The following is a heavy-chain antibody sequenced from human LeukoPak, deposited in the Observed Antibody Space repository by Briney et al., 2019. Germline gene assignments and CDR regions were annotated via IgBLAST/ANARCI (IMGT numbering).Heavy chain of an antibody. CDR3: ARTTEGYCRGRSCYSYYYYMDV. CDR1: GGSISSGGYS. Sequence: SETLSLTCAVSGGSISSGGYSWSWIRQPPGKGLEWIGYIYYSGSTYYNPSLKSRVTISVDTSKNQFSLKLSSVTAADTAVYYCARTTEGYCRGRSCYSYYYYMDVWGKGTTVTVSS. D-gene: IGHD2-15*01. CDR2: IYYSGST. J-gene: IGHJ6*03. V-gene: IGHV4-30-4*07.